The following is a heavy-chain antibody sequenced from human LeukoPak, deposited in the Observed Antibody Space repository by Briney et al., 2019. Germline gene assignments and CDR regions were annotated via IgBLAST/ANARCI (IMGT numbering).Heavy chain of an antibody. CDR3: ARDSHYSYGPFFDY. CDR2: ISSSGSTI. Sequence: PGGSLRLSCAASGFTFSSYEMNWLRQAPGKGLEWVSYISSSGSTIYYADSVKGRFTISRDNAKNSLYLQMNSLRAEDTAVYYCARDSHYSYGPFFDYWGQGTLVTVSS. J-gene: IGHJ4*02. CDR1: GFTFSSYE. V-gene: IGHV3-48*03. D-gene: IGHD5-18*01.